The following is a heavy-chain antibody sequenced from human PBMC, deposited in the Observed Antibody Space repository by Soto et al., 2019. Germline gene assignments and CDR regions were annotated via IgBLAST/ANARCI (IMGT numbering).Heavy chain of an antibody. CDR3: ARYNGTYYVY. V-gene: IGHV4-39*01. J-gene: IGHJ4*02. CDR2: IYYSGST. CDR1: GGSISSSSYY. Sequence: PSETLSLTCTVSGGSISSSSYYWGWIRQPPGKGLEWIGSIYYSGSTYYNPSLKSRVTISVDTSKNQFSLKLSSVTAADTAVYYCARYNGTYYVYWGQGTLVTVSS. D-gene: IGHD1-26*01.